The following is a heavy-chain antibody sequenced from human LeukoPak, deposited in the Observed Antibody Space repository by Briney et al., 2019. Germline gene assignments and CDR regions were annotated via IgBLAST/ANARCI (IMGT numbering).Heavy chain of an antibody. V-gene: IGHV3-64*01. CDR2: ISSNGGNT. CDR3: ARGGDYGDYANTY. Sequence: GGSLRLSCAASGFTVSSNYMSWVRQAPGKGLEYVSAISSNGGNTYYANSVKGRFTISRDNSKNTLFLQMGSLRTDDMALYYCARGGDYGDYANTYWGQGTLVTVSS. J-gene: IGHJ4*02. CDR1: GFTVSSNY. D-gene: IGHD4-17*01.